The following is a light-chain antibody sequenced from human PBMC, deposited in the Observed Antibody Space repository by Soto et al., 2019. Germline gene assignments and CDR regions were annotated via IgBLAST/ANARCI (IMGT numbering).Light chain of an antibody. V-gene: IGKV1-39*01. CDR2: GAS. CDR3: LQTYNLPRT. Sequence: DIQMTQSPSSLSASVGDRVTITCRASLTIGDSLSWFQQQAGKPPTLLIYGASALQSGVPARFSGSGSGTDFTLTISDMQRDDFATYYCLQTYNLPRTFGQGTKVEFK. J-gene: IGKJ1*01. CDR1: LTIGDS.